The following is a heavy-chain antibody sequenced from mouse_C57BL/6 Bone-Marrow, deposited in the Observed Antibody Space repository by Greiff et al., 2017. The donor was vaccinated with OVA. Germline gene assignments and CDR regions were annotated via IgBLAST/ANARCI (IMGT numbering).Heavy chain of an antibody. CDR3: ARGAY. Sequence: VQLQQSGAELVKPEASVKISCKASGYAFRNYWMNWVKQRPGKGLEWIGQIYPGDGDTNYNGKFKGKATLTADKSSSTAYMHLRSLASEDSAVYFCARGAYWGQGTLVTVSA. CDR1: GYAFRNYW. J-gene: IGHJ3*01. V-gene: IGHV1-80*01. CDR2: IYPGDGDT.